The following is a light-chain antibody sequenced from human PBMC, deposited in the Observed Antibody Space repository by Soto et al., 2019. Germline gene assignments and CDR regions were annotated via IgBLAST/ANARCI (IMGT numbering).Light chain of an antibody. CDR2: EVT. Sequence: QSVLTQPASVSGSPGQSIIISCTGTSTDVGAHNHVSWYQQHSDKAPKLIIYEVTDRPSGVSNRFSGSKSDKTAFLTISGLQAEDEADSYCSSFTTSDTWVFGGETKLTVL. CDR1: STDVGAHNH. J-gene: IGLJ3*02. V-gene: IGLV2-14*01. CDR3: SSFTTSDTWV.